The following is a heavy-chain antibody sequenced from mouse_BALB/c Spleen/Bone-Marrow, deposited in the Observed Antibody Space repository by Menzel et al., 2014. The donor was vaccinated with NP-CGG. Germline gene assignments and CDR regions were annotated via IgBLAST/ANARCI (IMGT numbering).Heavy chain of an antibody. CDR1: GFTFTDYY. D-gene: IGHD1-1*01. CDR2: IRNKANGYTT. CDR3: ARDIGGITLDY. V-gene: IGHV7-3*02. J-gene: IGHJ2*01. Sequence: EVNVVDSGGGLVQPGGSLRLSCATSGFTFTDYYMNWVRQPPGKALEWLGFIRNKANGYTTEFSASVKGRFTISRDNSQSILYLQMNTLRAEDSATYYCARDIGGITLDYWGQGTTLTVSS.